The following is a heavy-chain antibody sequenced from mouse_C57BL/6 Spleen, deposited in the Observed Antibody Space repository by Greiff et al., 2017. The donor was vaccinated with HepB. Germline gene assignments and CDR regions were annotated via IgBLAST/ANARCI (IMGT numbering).Heavy chain of an antibody. D-gene: IGHD2-1*01. J-gene: IGHJ2*01. CDR3: SRLGIYYGKGDYFDY. CDR1: GYTFTDYY. CDR2: INPYNGGT. Sequence: SGPVLVKPGASVKMSCKASGYTFTDYYMNWVKQSHGKSLEWIGGINPYNGGTSYNQKFKGKATLTVDKSSSTAYMELNSLTSEDSAVYYCSRLGIYYGKGDYFDYWGQGTTLTVSS. V-gene: IGHV1-19*01.